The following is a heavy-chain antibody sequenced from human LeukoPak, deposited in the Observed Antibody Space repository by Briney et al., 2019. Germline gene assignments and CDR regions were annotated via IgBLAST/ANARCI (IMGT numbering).Heavy chain of an antibody. CDR1: GFTFSSYS. J-gene: IGHJ3*02. D-gene: IGHD4-17*01. Sequence: GGSLRLSCAASGFTFSSYSMNWVRQAPGKGLEWVSSISSSSYIYYADSVKGRFTISRDNAKNSLYLQMNSLRAEDTAVYYCARDRDYGDYEGDAFDIWGQGTMVTVSS. V-gene: IGHV3-21*01. CDR2: ISSSSYI. CDR3: ARDRDYGDYEGDAFDI.